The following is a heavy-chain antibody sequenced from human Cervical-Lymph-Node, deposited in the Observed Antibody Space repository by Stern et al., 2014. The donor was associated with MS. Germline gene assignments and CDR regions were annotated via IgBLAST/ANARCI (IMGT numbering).Heavy chain of an antibody. J-gene: IGHJ5*02. CDR3: GRGGGDNWFDP. D-gene: IGHD3-16*01. CDR1: GG. Sequence: QVQLVQSGAEVKKPGSSVKISCKSSGGISWVRQAPGQGLEWMGGVIPFVGTSNYAQKFKGRVTINADTSTNTAYLEGRSLKPDDAALYCWGRGGGDNWFDPWGQGTLVTVSS. V-gene: IGHV1-69*06. CDR2: VIPFVGTS.